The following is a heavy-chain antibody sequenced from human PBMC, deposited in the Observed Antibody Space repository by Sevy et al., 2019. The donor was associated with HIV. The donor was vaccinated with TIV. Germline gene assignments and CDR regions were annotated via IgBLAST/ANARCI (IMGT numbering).Heavy chain of an antibody. D-gene: IGHD5-12*01. Sequence: GGSLRLSCAASGFTFSSYSMNWVRQAPGKGLEWVSYISSSSTIYYADSVKGRFTISRDNAKNSLYLQMNSLRDEDTAVYYCARGGGDEWSGYDLHYYYGMDVWGQGTTVTVSS. V-gene: IGHV3-48*02. CDR1: GFTFSSYS. CDR3: ARGGGDEWSGYDLHYYYGMDV. J-gene: IGHJ6*02. CDR2: ISSSSTI.